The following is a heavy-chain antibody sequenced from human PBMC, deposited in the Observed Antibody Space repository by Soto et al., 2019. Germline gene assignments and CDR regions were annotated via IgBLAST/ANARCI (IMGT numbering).Heavy chain of an antibody. V-gene: IGHV1-69*12. Sequence: QVQLVQSGAEVKKPGSSVKVSCKASGGTFSSYAISWVRQAPGQGLEWMGGIIPIFGTANYAQKFQGRVTITADESTSTAYMELSIMRSEDTTVYYCDYRRSSGDFDYWGQGTLVTVSS. CDR2: IIPIFGTA. CDR3: DYRRSSGDFDY. CDR1: GGTFSSYA. J-gene: IGHJ4*02. D-gene: IGHD6-6*01.